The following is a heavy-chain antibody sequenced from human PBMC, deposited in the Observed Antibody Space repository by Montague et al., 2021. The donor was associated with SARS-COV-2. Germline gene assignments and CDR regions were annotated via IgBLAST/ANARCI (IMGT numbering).Heavy chain of an antibody. CDR3: ARGSGGSSPGDWLGFDP. Sequence: SETLSLTCTVSGGSISSYYWSWIRQPPGKGLEWIGYIYCSGSTNXNPSPKSRVTISVDTSKNQFSLKLSSVTAADTAVYYCARGSGGSSPGDWLGFDPWGQGTLVTVSS. D-gene: IGHD2-15*01. V-gene: IGHV4-59*01. J-gene: IGHJ5*02. CDR1: GGSISSYY. CDR2: IYCSGST.